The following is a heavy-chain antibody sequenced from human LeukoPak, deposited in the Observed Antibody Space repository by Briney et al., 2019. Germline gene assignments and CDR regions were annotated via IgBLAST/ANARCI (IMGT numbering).Heavy chain of an antibody. V-gene: IGHV4-39*01. CDR3: ARSRDYYDNRGHFMIWSMDL. Sequence: SETLSLTCTVSGGSISSSSHYWGWMRQPPGKELEWIGSVYYSGEAHYNPSLKSRVTVSVDRSNNQFSLKLTSVTAADTAVYFCARSRDYYDNRGHFMIWSMDLWGKGTTVIVSA. CDR2: VYYSGEA. D-gene: IGHD3-22*01. CDR1: GGSISSSSHY. J-gene: IGHJ6*04.